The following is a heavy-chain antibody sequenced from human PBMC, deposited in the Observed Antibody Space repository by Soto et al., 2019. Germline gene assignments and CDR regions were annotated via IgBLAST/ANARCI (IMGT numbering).Heavy chain of an antibody. CDR2: IIPLFGTT. J-gene: IGHJ6*02. V-gene: IGHV1-69*01. D-gene: IGHD4-17*01. CDR1: GGTFTSFA. Sequence: QVRLVQSGAEVKKPGSSVKVSCKASGGTFTSFAISWVRQAPGKGLEWMGEIIPLFGTTNYAQKFQGRVTITADESTTTAYKEQSSLKSEDSAIYYCARETTSVTRDYFYYGMDVWGQGTTVTVSS. CDR3: ARETTSVTRDYFYYGMDV.